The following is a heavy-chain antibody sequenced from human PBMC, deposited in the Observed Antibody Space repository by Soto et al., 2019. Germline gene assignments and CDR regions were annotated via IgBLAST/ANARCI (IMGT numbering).Heavy chain of an antibody. CDR1: GGSISSYY. Sequence: PSETLSLTCTVSGGSISSYYWSWIRQPPGKGLEWIGYIYYSGSTNYNPSLKSRVTISVDTSKNQFSLKLSSVTAADTAVYYCARHGATFDYIWGSYRSDKNHFDYWGQGTLVTVSS. V-gene: IGHV4-59*08. D-gene: IGHD3-16*02. CDR3: ARHGATFDYIWGSYRSDKNHFDY. CDR2: IYYSGST. J-gene: IGHJ4*02.